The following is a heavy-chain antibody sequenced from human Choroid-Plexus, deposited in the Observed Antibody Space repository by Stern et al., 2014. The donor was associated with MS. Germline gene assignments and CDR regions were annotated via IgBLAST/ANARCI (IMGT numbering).Heavy chain of an antibody. V-gene: IGHV3-30*18. CDR3: AKDRQYLTYFFDH. J-gene: IGHJ5*02. CDR1: GFTFGSCA. CDR2: VSYDGSNK. Sequence: QVPLAESGGGVVQPGRPLRLSCVASGFTFGSCAMHWVRQAPGKGLEWVAGVSYDGSNKYYADSVKGRFTISRDNSQNTLYMQMSSLRPEDTAVYYCAKDRQYLTYFFDHWGQGSLVTVSS. D-gene: IGHD2/OR15-2a*01.